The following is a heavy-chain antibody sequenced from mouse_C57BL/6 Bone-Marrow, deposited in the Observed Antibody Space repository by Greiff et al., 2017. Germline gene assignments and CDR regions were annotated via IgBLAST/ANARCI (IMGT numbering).Heavy chain of an antibody. J-gene: IGHJ2*01. V-gene: IGHV5-17*01. Sequence: EVKVVESGGGLVKPGGSLKLSCAASGFTFRDYGMHGVRQGPEKGLEWVAYISSGSSTIYYADTVKGRFTISRDNAKNTLFLQMTSLRSEDTAMYYCARGTRDYWGQGTTLTVSS. D-gene: IGHD2-13*01. CDR3: ARGTRDY. CDR1: GFTFRDYG. CDR2: ISSGSSTI.